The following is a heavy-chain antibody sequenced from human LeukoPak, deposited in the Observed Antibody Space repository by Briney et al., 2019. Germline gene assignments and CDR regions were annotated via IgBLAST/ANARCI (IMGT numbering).Heavy chain of an antibody. J-gene: IGHJ4*02. CDR1: GYTFTTYH. Sequence: ASVKVSCETSGYTFTTYHVNWVRQATGQGLEWMGWMNPNTGDSGYAQKFQGRVTITRDTSISTAYMELSSLRSEDTAVYFCARTTSLTASSYDYWGQGALVTVSS. CDR2: MNPNTGDS. CDR3: ARTTSLTASSYDY. D-gene: IGHD4-17*01. V-gene: IGHV1-8*03.